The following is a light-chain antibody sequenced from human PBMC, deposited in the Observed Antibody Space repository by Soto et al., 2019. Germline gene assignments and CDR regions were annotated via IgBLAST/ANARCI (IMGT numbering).Light chain of an antibody. CDR1: SSDVGGYDY. CDR2: EVT. V-gene: IGLV2-14*01. Sequence: QSVLTQPASVSGSPGQSITISCTGTSSDVGGYDYVSWYQHHPGKAPKLMISEVTNRPSGVSNRFSGSKSGNTASLTISGLQAEDEADYYCSSYTSGSTLEVFGGGTQLTVL. J-gene: IGLJ2*01. CDR3: SSYTSGSTLEV.